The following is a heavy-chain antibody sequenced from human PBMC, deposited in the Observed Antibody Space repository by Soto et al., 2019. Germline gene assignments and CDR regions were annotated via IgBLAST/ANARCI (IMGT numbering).Heavy chain of an antibody. CDR1: GYTFTSYY. CDR3: ARDRIAVAGPKKFDY. Sequence: RASVKVSCKASGYTFTSYYMHWVRQAPGQGLEWMGIINPSGGSTSYAQKFQGRVTMTRDTSTSTVYMELSSLRSEDTAVYYCARDRIAVAGPKKFDYWGQGTLVTVSS. D-gene: IGHD6-19*01. CDR2: INPSGGST. V-gene: IGHV1-46*01. J-gene: IGHJ4*02.